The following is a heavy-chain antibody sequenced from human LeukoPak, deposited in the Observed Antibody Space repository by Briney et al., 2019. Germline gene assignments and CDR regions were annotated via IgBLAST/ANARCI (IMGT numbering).Heavy chain of an antibody. Sequence: PGGSLRLSXAASGFTFSSYSMNWVRQAPGKGLEWVSYISSSSSTIYYADSVKGRFTISRDNAKNSLYLQMNSLRAEDTAVYYCARGYYDFWSGYQNWFDPWGQGTLVTVSS. V-gene: IGHV3-48*01. J-gene: IGHJ5*02. CDR3: ARGYYDFWSGYQNWFDP. D-gene: IGHD3-3*01. CDR2: ISSSSSTI. CDR1: GFTFSSYS.